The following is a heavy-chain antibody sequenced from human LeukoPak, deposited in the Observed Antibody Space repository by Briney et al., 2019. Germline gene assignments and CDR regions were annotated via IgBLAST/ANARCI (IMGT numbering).Heavy chain of an antibody. Sequence: PGGSLRLSCAASGFTFDDYAMHWVRQAPGRGLEWVSGISWNSGSIGYADSVKGRFTISRDNAKNSLYLQMNSLRAEDTALYYCAKDIRADYWDGMDVWGQGTTVTVSS. CDR2: ISWNSGSI. D-gene: IGHD4/OR15-4a*01. J-gene: IGHJ6*02. V-gene: IGHV3-9*01. CDR1: GFTFDDYA. CDR3: AKDIRADYWDGMDV.